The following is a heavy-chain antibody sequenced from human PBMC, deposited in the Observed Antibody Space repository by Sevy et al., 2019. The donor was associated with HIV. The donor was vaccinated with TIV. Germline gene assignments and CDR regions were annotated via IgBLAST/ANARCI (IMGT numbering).Heavy chain of an antibody. CDR2: IFYTKST. V-gene: IGHV4-59*01. D-gene: IGHD3-22*01. Sequence: SDTLSLTCSVSGDSISGYYWNWIRQPPGKGLEWIGYIFYTKSTTYNSSLKSRVTISKDTSKNQFSLKLSSVTAADTAVYYCATHASDYDSTGYLERDAFDIWGQGTMVTVSS. J-gene: IGHJ3*02. CDR1: GDSISGYY. CDR3: ATHASDYDSTGYLERDAFDI.